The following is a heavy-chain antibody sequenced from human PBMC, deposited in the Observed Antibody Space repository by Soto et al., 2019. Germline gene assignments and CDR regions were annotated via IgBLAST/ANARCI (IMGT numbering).Heavy chain of an antibody. D-gene: IGHD3-9*01. CDR3: AKSPLRYFDYSDY. CDR1: GFTFSSYA. J-gene: IGHJ4*02. CDR2: ISGSGGST. Sequence: EVQLLESGGGLVQPGGSLRLSCAASGFTFSSYAMSWVRQAPGKGLVWVSAISGSGGSTYYADSVKGRFTISRDNSKNTLYLQMNSLRAEDTAVYYCAKSPLRYFDYSDYWGQGTLVTVSS. V-gene: IGHV3-23*01.